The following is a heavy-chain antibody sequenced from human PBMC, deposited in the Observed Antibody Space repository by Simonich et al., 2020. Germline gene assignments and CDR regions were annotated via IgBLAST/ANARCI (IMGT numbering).Heavy chain of an antibody. J-gene: IGHJ3*02. CDR2: KKQDGRGK. CDR1: GFTFSSYW. V-gene: IGHV3-7*02. CDR3: ACLGTGDAFDI. D-gene: IGHD3-9*01. Sequence: EVQLVESGGGLVQPGGSLRLSCAASGFTFSSYWMSWVRQAARKGGEGVGNKKQDGRGKYFVDSVKGRFTISRENAKNSLFLQRNSLRAEDTAVYYCACLGTGDAFDIWGQGTMVTVSS.